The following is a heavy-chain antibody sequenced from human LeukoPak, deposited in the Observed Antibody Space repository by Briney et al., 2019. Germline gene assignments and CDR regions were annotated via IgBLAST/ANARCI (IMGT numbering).Heavy chain of an antibody. CDR2: ISWNSGSI. V-gene: IGHV3-9*01. Sequence: PGGSLRLSCAASGFTFDDYAMPWVRQAPGKGLEWVSGISWNSGSIGYADSVKGRFTISRDNAKNSLYLQMNSLRAEDTALYYCAKGRFPIVVVTTPDYWGQGTLVTVSS. CDR3: AKGRFPIVVVTTPDY. CDR1: GFTFDDYA. J-gene: IGHJ4*02. D-gene: IGHD3-22*01.